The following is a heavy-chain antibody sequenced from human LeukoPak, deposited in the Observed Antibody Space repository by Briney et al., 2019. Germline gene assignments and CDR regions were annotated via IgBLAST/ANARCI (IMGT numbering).Heavy chain of an antibody. D-gene: IGHD2-8*02. CDR3: ARDQLYCTGGICYFDY. CDR1: GFTFSSYW. J-gene: IGHJ4*02. Sequence: PGGSLRLSCAASGFTFSSYWMHWVRQAPGKGLVWVSRINSDGRSTSSADSVKGRCTISRDNAKNTLYLQMNSLRTEDTAVYYCARDQLYCTGGICYFDYWGQGTLVTVSS. CDR2: INSDGRST. V-gene: IGHV3-74*01.